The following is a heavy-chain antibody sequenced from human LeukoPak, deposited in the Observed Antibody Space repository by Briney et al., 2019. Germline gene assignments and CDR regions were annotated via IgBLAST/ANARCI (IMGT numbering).Heavy chain of an antibody. CDR2: ISGSGGST. D-gene: IGHD6-13*01. Sequence: GGSLRLPCAASGFTFSSYAMSWVRQAPGKGLEWVSAISGSGGSTYYADSVKGRFTISRDNSKNTLYLQMNSLRAEDTAVYYCAKVVGDSSSWYDYWGQGTLVTVSS. J-gene: IGHJ4*02. CDR1: GFTFSSYA. V-gene: IGHV3-23*01. CDR3: AKVVGDSSSWYDY.